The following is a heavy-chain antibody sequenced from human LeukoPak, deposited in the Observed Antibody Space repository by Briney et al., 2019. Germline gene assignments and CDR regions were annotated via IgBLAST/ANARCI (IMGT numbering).Heavy chain of an antibody. J-gene: IGHJ4*02. Sequence: PSETLSLTCTVSGGSISSYYWSWIRQPPGKGLEWIGYIYCSGSTNYNPSLKSRVTISVDTSKNQFSLKLSSVTAADTAVYYCARLDSSSWYYFDYWGQGTLVTVSS. CDR1: GGSISSYY. V-gene: IGHV4-59*08. D-gene: IGHD6-13*01. CDR2: IYCSGST. CDR3: ARLDSSSWYYFDY.